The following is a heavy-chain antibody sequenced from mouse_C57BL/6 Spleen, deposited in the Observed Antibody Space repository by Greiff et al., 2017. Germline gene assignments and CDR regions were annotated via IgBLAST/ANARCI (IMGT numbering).Heavy chain of an antibody. D-gene: IGHD3-2*02. CDR1: GYAFSSYW. CDR3: ARRTAQATYTWFAY. CDR2: IYPGDGDT. J-gene: IGHJ3*01. V-gene: IGHV1-80*01. Sequence: QVQLQQSGAELVKPGASVKISCKASGYAFSSYWLNWVKQRPGKGLEWIGQIYPGDGDTNYNGKFKGKATLTADKSSSTAYMQRSSLTSEDSAVYFCARRTAQATYTWFAYWGQGTRVTVS.